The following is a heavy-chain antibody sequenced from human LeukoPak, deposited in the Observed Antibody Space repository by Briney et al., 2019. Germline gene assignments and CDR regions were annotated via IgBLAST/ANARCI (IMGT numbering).Heavy chain of an antibody. CDR3: AKEREAYCSGGSCYGSDKLFPADY. D-gene: IGHD2-15*01. Sequence: PGGSLRLSCAASGFTFSSYAMTWVRQAPGKGLEWVSSIGGTGGSTFYADSVKGRFTISRDNSKNTLYLQMNSLRAEDTAIYYCAKEREAYCSGGSCYGSDKLFPADYWGQGSLVTVSS. V-gene: IGHV3-23*01. CDR1: GFTFSSYA. CDR2: IGGTGGST. J-gene: IGHJ4*02.